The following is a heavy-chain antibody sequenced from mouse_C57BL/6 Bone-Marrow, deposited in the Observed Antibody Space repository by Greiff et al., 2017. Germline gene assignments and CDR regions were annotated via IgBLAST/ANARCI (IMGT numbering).Heavy chain of an antibody. CDR3: ARDLITTCNYFDY. CDR1: GYTFTSYW. D-gene: IGHD1-1*01. CDR2: IDPNSGGT. J-gene: IGHJ2*01. V-gene: IGHV1-72*01. Sequence: QVQLQQPGAELVKPGASVTLSCTASGYTFTSYWMHWVQQRPGRGLEWIGRIDPNSGGTKYNEKFKSKATLTVDKPSSTAYMQLSSLTSEVSAVYYCARDLITTCNYFDYWGQGTTLTVSS.